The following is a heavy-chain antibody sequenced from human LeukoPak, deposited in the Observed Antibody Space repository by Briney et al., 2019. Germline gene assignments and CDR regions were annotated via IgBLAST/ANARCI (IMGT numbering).Heavy chain of an antibody. CDR3: ARIVHGEQSDWFDP. V-gene: IGHV4-61*02. CDR1: GGSISSGSYY. Sequence: PSETLSLTCTGSGGSISSGSYYSSWIRQPAGKGLEWIGRIYTSGSTNYNPSLKSRVTMSVDTSKNQFSLKLSSVTAADTAVYYCARIVHGEQSDWFDPWGQGTLVTVSS. D-gene: IGHD6-19*01. CDR2: IYTSGST. J-gene: IGHJ5*02.